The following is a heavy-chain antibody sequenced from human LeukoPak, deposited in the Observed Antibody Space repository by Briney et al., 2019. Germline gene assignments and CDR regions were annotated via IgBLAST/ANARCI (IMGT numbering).Heavy chain of an antibody. CDR2: IYYSGST. D-gene: IGHD3-3*01. CDR3: ARLSGAIFGVVITLYYFDY. V-gene: IGHV4-39*01. Sequence: SETLSLTCAVSGGSISSSSYYWGWIRQPPGKGLEWIGSIYYSGSTYYNPSLKSRVTISVDTSKNQFSLKLSSVTAADTAVYYCARLSGAIFGVVITLYYFDYWGQGTLVTVSS. J-gene: IGHJ4*02. CDR1: GGSISSSSYY.